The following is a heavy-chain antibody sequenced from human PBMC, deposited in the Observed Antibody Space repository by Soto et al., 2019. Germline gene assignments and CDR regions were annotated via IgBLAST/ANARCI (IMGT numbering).Heavy chain of an antibody. CDR3: ARDTRPRYCSGGSCFVFSTRIPPDI. Sequence: ASVKVSCKASGYTFTSYDMHWVRRAPGQGLEWMGIINPSGGSTSYAQKFQGRVTMTRDTSTSTVYMELSSLRSEDTAVYYCARDTRPRYCSGGSCFVFSTRIPPDIWGQGTMVTVSS. J-gene: IGHJ3*02. V-gene: IGHV1-46*01. D-gene: IGHD2-15*01. CDR1: GYTFTSYD. CDR2: INPSGGST.